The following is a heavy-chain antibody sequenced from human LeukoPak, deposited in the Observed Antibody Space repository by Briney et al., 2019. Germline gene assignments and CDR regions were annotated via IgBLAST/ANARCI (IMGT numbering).Heavy chain of an antibody. Sequence: PGGSLRLSCAASGFTFSSYSMNWVRQAPGKGLEWISYISVSTTMIYYADSVKGRFTISRDNAKNSLYLQMNSLRAEDTAVYYCAREGISGPFNWFDPWGQGTLVTVSS. CDR3: AREGISGPFNWFDP. CDR1: GFTFSSYS. J-gene: IGHJ5*02. CDR2: ISVSTTMI. D-gene: IGHD1-20*01. V-gene: IGHV3-21*05.